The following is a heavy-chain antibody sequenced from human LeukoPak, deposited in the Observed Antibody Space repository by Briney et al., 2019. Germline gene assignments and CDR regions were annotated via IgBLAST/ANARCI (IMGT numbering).Heavy chain of an antibody. Sequence: SETLSLTCSVSGASINSYYWNWIRQSPGKGLEWLGNIHYRGTTNYNPSLKSRVTLSLDSSKSQFALKVTSVTAADTAVYYCARGYGAFDIWGQGTMVTVSS. V-gene: IGHV4-59*13. J-gene: IGHJ3*02. CDR1: GASINSYY. CDR3: ARGYGAFDI. CDR2: IHYRGTT. D-gene: IGHD1-1*01.